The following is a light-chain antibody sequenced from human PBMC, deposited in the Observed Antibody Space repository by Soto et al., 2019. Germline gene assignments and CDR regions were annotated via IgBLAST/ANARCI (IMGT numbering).Light chain of an antibody. J-gene: IGKJ1*01. CDR3: QQRSNWPWT. CDR2: EVF. Sequence: EIVLTQSPATLSLSPGERATLSCRASQSVSSFLAWYQQKPGQAPRLLMYEVFTRATGIPARFSGAGSGTDFTLTISSVDPEDFAVYYCQQRSNWPWTFGQGTKVEMK. CDR1: QSVSSF. V-gene: IGKV3-11*01.